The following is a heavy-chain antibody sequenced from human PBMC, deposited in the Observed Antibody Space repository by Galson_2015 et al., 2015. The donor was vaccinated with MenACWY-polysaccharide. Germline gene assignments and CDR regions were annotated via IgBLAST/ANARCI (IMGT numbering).Heavy chain of an antibody. D-gene: IGHD6-19*01. CDR1: GYTSSSYD. J-gene: IGHJ4*02. Sequence: SVKLSCKASGYTSSSYDINWVRQATGQRLEWMGWMNPNSGNTGYAQKFQGRVTMTRNTSISTAYMELSSLTSEDTAVYYCARGQRETAVAAPAAVLLDFWSRGILVTVAS. CDR3: ARGQRETAVAAPAAVLLDF. CDR2: MNPNSGNT. V-gene: IGHV1-8*01.